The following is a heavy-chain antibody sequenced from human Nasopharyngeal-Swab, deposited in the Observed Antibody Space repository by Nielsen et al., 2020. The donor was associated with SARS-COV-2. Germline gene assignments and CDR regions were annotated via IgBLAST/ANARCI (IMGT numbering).Heavy chain of an antibody. CDR3: ARGQYCSSTSCYARGYYYYYGMDV. J-gene: IGHJ6*02. D-gene: IGHD2-2*01. V-gene: IGHV3-21*01. Sequence: GESLKISCAASGFTFSSYSRNWVRQAPGKGLEWVSSISSSSSYIYYADSVKGRFTISRDNAKNSLYLQMNSLRAEDTAVYYCARGQYCSSTSCYARGYYYYYGMDVWGQGTTVTVSS. CDR2: ISSSSSYI. CDR1: GFTFSSYS.